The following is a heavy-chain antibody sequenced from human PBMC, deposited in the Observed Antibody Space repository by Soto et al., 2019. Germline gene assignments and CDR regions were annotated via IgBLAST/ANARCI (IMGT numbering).Heavy chain of an antibody. J-gene: IGHJ4*01. D-gene: IGHD2-2*01. CDR1: GFTFDDYA. CDR2: ISWNGATI. CDR3: AKDRFTSAYTCGIDY. V-gene: IGHV3-9*01. Sequence: EVQVVESGGGLVQPGRSLRLSCAASGFTFDDYAMHWVRQAPGKGLEWVSGISWNGATIDYADSVKGRFTISRDNAKNSLYLQMNSLRAEDTDFYYCAKDRFTSAYTCGIDYWGHGTVVTVSS.